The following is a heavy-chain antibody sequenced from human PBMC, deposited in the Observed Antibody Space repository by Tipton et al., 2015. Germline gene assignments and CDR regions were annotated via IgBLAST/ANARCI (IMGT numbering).Heavy chain of an antibody. V-gene: IGHV3-7*01. J-gene: IGHJ3*01. CDR1: GFTFSRYW. CDR3: ARDVNGGYYDV. Sequence: GSLRLSCAASGFTFSRYWMSWVRQTPGKGLEWVGQIKNDGSNKYYLDSMEGRFSISRDNAKNSLYLQMNTLRAEDTGAYYCARDVNGGYYDVWGQGTTVTVSP. CDR2: IKNDGSNK. D-gene: IGHD3-10*01.